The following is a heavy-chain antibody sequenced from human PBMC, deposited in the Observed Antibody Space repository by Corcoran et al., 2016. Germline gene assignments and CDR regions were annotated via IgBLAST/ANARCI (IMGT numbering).Heavy chain of an antibody. D-gene: IGHD3-16*02. V-gene: IGHV1-18*01. CDR2: ISAYNGNP. Sequence: QVQLVQSGAEVKKPGASVKVSCKASGYTFTSYGISWVRQAPGQGLEWMGWISAYNGNPNYAQKLQGRVTMTTDTSTSTAYMELRSLRSDDTAVYDCARDRWGDYDYVWGSYRQGGYFDYWGQGTLVTVSS. J-gene: IGHJ4*02. CDR3: ARDRWGDYDYVWGSYRQGGYFDY. CDR1: GYTFTSYG.